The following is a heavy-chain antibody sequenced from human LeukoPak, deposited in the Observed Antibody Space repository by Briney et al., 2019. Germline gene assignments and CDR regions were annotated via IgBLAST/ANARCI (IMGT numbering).Heavy chain of an antibody. J-gene: IGHJ4*02. V-gene: IGHV3-48*04. CDR2: ISSSGSAI. CDR3: ARETAVTTGSDDY. D-gene: IGHD4-17*01. CDR1: GFTFSGHS. Sequence: GGSLRLSCAVSGFTFSGHSMNWVRQAPGKGLEWVSYISSSGSAIYYADSVKGRFTISRDNAKNSLYLQMNSLRAEDTAVYYCARETAVTTGSDDYWGQGTLVTVSS.